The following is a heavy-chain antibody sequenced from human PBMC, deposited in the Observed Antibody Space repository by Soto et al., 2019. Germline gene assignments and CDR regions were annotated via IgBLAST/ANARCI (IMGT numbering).Heavy chain of an antibody. CDR2: MNPYSGNT. D-gene: IGHD4-4*01. CDR3: ARGNSYWFDP. CDR1: GYTFTNYD. V-gene: IGHV1-8*01. Sequence: QVQLVQFGAEVKKPGASVKVSCKASGYTFTNYDITWVRQATGPGLEWMGWMNPYSGNTGYAQKFQGRVTMTRNTTLSTAYMELSSLRSEDTALYYGARGNSYWFDPWGQGTLVTVSS. J-gene: IGHJ5*02.